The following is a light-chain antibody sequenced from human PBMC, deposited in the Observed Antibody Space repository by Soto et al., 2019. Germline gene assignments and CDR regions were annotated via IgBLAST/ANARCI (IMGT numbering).Light chain of an antibody. CDR2: GAS. CDR1: QTIKSRS. J-gene: IGKJ1*01. Sequence: EIVLTQSPGTLSLSPWERATLSCRASQTIKSRSLAWYQQKPGQAPRLLIYGASSRATGIPDRFSGSGSGTDFTLTISRLEPEDFAVYYCQQYGSSPTFGQGTKVDIK. CDR3: QQYGSSPT. V-gene: IGKV3-20*01.